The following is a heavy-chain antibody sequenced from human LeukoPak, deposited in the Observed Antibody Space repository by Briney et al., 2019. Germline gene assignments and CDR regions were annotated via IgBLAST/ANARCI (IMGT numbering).Heavy chain of an antibody. Sequence: GASVKVSCKASGYTFTSYAMNWVRQAPGQGLEWMGWINTNTGNPTYAQGFTGRFVFSLDTSVSTAYLQISSLKAEDTAVYYCASRLRGLLLGEYHYFDYWGQGTLVTVSS. D-gene: IGHD3-22*01. CDR1: GYTFTSYA. CDR3: ASRLRGLLLGEYHYFDY. J-gene: IGHJ4*02. CDR2: INTNTGNP. V-gene: IGHV7-4-1*02.